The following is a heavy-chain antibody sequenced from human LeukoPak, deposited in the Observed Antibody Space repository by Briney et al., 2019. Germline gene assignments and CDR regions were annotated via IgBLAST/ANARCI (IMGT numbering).Heavy chain of an antibody. J-gene: IGHJ4*02. CDR3: ARGTANYGPGSYFDY. Sequence: PSETLSLTCTVSGGSISSSSYYWGWIRQPPGKGLEWIGSIYYSGSTYYNPSLKSRVTISVDTSKNQFSLKLSSVTAADTAVYYCARGTANYGPGSYFDYWGQGTLVTVSS. CDR1: GGSISSSSYY. D-gene: IGHD3-10*01. CDR2: IYYSGST. V-gene: IGHV4-39*01.